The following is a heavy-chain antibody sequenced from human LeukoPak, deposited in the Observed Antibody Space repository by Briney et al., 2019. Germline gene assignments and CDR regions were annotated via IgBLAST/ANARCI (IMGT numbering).Heavy chain of an antibody. D-gene: IGHD2-2*01. CDR2: IRYDGSNK. CDR3: ARSSPFCSSTSCYFDY. V-gene: IGHV3-30*02. CDR1: GFTFSSYG. J-gene: IGHJ4*02. Sequence: GGSLRLSCAASGFTFSSYGMHWVRQAPGKGLEWVAFIRYDGSNKYYADSVKGRFTISRDNSKNTLCLQMNSLRAEDTAVYYCARSSPFCSSTSCYFDYWGQGTLVTVSS.